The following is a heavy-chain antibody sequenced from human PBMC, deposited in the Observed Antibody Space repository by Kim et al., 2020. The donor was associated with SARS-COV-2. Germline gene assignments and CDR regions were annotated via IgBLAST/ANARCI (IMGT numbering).Heavy chain of an antibody. V-gene: IGHV3-21*01. J-gene: IGHJ6*02. CDR1: GFTFSSYS. CDR3: AREGGYCSSASCLPPYYYYYGMDV. CDR2: ISSSSSYI. Sequence: GGSLRLSCAASGFTFSSYSMNWVRQAPGKGLEWVSSISSSSSYIYYADSVKGRFTISRDNAKNSLYLQMNSLRAEDTAVYYCAREGGYCSSASCLPPYYYYYGMDVWGQGTTVTVSS. D-gene: IGHD2-2*01.